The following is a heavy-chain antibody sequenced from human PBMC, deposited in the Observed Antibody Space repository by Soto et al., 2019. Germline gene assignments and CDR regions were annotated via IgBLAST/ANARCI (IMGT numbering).Heavy chain of an antibody. CDR3: ARSGDDYGSYVDH. CDR2: INRSEKT. V-gene: IGHV4-38-2*01. D-gene: IGHD4-17*01. J-gene: IGHJ5*02. Sequence: SGTLSLTCAVSGYSVSDGYYLGWIRQPPGKGLEWIGSINRSEKTYYNPSLKSRLTISVDTSKNQISLTLSSVTAADTAIHYCARSGDDYGSYVDHWGQGTLVTVSP. CDR1: GYSVSDGYY.